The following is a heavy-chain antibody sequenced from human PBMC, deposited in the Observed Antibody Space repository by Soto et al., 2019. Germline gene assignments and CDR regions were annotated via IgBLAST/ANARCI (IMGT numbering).Heavy chain of an antibody. V-gene: IGHV1-2*04. CDR2: INPNSGGT. CDR3: ARDLDVTKAGYYYKYGMDV. CDR1: GYIFTGYY. D-gene: IGHD4-17*01. J-gene: IGHJ6*02. Sequence: ASVKVSCKASGYIFTGYYMHWVRQAPGQGLEWMGWINPNSGGTNYAQKFQGWVTMTRDTSISTAYMELSRLRSDDTAVYYCARDLDVTKAGYYYKYGMDVWGQGTTDTVSS.